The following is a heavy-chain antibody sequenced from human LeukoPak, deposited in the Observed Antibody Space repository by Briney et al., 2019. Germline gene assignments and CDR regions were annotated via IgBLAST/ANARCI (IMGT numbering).Heavy chain of an antibody. CDR1: GFVFSGSA. CDR2: ISRSGSTI. J-gene: IGHJ4*02. D-gene: IGHD4-23*01. Sequence: GGSLRLSCAASGFVFSGSAMHWVRQAPGKGLEWVSYISRSGSTIYYADSVKGRFTISRDNAKNSLYLQMNSLRAEDTAVYYCARDYGGSSPFDYWGQGTLVTVSS. V-gene: IGHV3-48*03. CDR3: ARDYGGSSPFDY.